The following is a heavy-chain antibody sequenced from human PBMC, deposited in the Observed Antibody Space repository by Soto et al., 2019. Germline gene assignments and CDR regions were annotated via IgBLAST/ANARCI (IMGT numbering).Heavy chain of an antibody. D-gene: IGHD3-22*01. CDR3: ARGDPIRSYYDSSGYYYGYFDY. V-gene: IGHV1-2*04. Sequence: ASVKVSCKASGYTFTGYYMHWVRQAPGQGLEWMGWINPNSGGTNYAQKFQGWVTMTRDTSISTAYMELSRLRSDDTAVYYCARGDPIRSYYDSSGYYYGYFDYWGQGTLVTAPQ. CDR1: GYTFTGYY. J-gene: IGHJ4*02. CDR2: INPNSGGT.